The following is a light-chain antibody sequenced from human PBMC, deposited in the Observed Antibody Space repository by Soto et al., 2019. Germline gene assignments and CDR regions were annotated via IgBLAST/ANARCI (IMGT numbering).Light chain of an antibody. CDR3: SSYTSSSAPVL. CDR2: DVS. CDR1: SSDVGGYNY. J-gene: IGLJ2*01. Sequence: QSALTQPASVSGSPGQSITISCTGTSSDVGGYNYVSWYQQHPGKAPKLMIYDVSNRPSGVSKRFSGSKSGNTASLTISGLQAEDEADYYCSSYTSSSAPVLFGGGTKLTVL. V-gene: IGLV2-14*01.